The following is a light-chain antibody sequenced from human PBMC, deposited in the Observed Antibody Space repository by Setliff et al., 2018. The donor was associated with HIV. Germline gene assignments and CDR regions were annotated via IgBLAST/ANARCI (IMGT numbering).Light chain of an antibody. Sequence: QRASVSESPGQSITISCTGASSDVGGYNYVSWYQQHPGKDPKLMIYDVTNPPSGISNRFSGSNSGNTASLTISGLHAEDEADYYCSSYTSSSTLPYVFGTGTKVTVL. CDR1: SSDVGGYNY. CDR2: DVT. V-gene: IGLV2-14*03. CDR3: SSYTSSSTLPYV. J-gene: IGLJ1*01.